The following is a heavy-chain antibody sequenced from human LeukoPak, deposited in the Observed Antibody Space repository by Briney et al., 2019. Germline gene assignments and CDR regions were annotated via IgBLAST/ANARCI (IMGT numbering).Heavy chain of an antibody. Sequence: PSETLSLTCTVSGGSISSSSYYWGWIRQPPGKGLEWIGSIYYSGSTYYNPSLKSRVTISVDTSKNQFSLKLSSVTAADTAVYYCARLDSSGYYPYYYYYMDVWGKGTTVTISS. CDR3: ARLDSSGYYPYYYYYMDV. CDR2: IYYSGST. D-gene: IGHD3-22*01. CDR1: GGSISSSSYY. V-gene: IGHV4-39*01. J-gene: IGHJ6*03.